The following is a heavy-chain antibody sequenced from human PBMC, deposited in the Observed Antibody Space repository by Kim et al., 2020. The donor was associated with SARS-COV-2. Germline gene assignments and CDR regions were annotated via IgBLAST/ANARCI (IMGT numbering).Heavy chain of an antibody. Sequence: SETLSLTFTVSGGSISSNYWSWIRQPAGKGLEYIGRIYTSGSTNYNPSLKSRVTMSVDTSKNQFSLNLSSVTAADTAMYYCARGSSQHGGIFDYWGQGTLVTVSS. CDR1: GGSISSNY. D-gene: IGHD1-26*01. V-gene: IGHV4-4*07. J-gene: IGHJ4*02. CDR3: ARGSSQHGGIFDY. CDR2: IYTSGST.